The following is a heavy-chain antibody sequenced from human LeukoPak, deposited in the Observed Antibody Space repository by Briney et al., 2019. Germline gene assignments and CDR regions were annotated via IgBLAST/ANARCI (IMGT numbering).Heavy chain of an antibody. J-gene: IGHJ4*02. V-gene: IGHV3-7*01. CDR2: IKQDGSEK. D-gene: IGHD5-18*01. CDR1: GFNFNTYW. Sequence: GGSLRLSCAASGFNFNTYWMGWVRQAPGKGLEWVANIKQDGSEKNYVDSVKGRFTISRDNAKTSLYLQMNSLRAEDTAVYYCARDLSGVTGYTYGRGIDYWGQGTLVTVSS. CDR3: ARDLSGVTGYTYGRGIDY.